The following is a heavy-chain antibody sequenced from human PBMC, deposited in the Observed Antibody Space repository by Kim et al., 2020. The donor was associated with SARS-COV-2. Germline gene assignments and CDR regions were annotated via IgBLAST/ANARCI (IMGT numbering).Heavy chain of an antibody. J-gene: IGHJ5*02. V-gene: IGHV1-69*13. CDR2: IIPIFGTA. CDR1: GGTFSSYA. CDR3: ARTPPGIAVAGSWFDP. D-gene: IGHD6-19*01. Sequence: SSVKVSCKASGGTFSSYAISWVRQAPGQGLEWMGGIIPIFGTANYAQKFQGRVTITADESTSTAYMELSSLRSEDTAVYYCARTPPGIAVAGSWFDPWGQGTLVTVSS.